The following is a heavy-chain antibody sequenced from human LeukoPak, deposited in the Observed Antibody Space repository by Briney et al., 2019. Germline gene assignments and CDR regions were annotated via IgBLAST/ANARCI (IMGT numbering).Heavy chain of an antibody. V-gene: IGHV1-3*01. Sequence: ASVKVSCKASGYTFTSYAMHWVRQAPGQRLEWMGWINAGNGDTKYSQKFQGRVTITRDTSAYTAYMELSSLRSEDTGVYYCATRLAVAGSFDCWGQGTLVTVSS. CDR3: ATRLAVAGSFDC. J-gene: IGHJ4*02. D-gene: IGHD6-19*01. CDR2: INAGNGDT. CDR1: GYTFTSYA.